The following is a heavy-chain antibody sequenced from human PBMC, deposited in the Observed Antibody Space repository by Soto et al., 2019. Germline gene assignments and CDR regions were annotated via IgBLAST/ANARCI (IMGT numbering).Heavy chain of an antibody. J-gene: IGHJ6*02. V-gene: IGHV1-69*01. D-gene: IGHD3-10*01. Sequence: PRPQLKVSCKASGGTFSSYAISWVRQAPGQGLEWMGGIIPIFGTANYAQKFQGRVTITADESTSTAYMELSSLRSEDTAVYYCARVAPESGSGSYYTRTYYYYYYGMDVWGQGTTVTVSS. CDR2: IIPIFGTA. CDR3: ARVAPESGSGSYYTRTYYYYYYGMDV. CDR1: GGTFSSYA.